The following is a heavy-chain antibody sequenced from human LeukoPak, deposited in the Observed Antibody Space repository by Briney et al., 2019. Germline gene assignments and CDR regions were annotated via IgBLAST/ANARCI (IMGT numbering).Heavy chain of an antibody. CDR1: GGSISSYY. CDR3: ARASSWDCSGGSCYFFYGMDV. J-gene: IGHJ6*02. V-gene: IGHV4-59*01. CDR2: IYYSEST. D-gene: IGHD2-15*01. Sequence: SETLSLTCTVSGGSISSYYWSWIRQPPGKGLEWIGYIYYSESTNYNPSLKSRVTISVDTSKNQFSLKLSSVTAADTAVYYCARASSWDCSGGSCYFFYGMDVWGQGTTVTVSS.